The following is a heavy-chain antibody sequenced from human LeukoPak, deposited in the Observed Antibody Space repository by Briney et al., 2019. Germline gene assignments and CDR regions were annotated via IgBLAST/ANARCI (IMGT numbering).Heavy chain of an antibody. V-gene: IGHV3-23*01. J-gene: IGHJ4*02. CDR1: GFTFSNYA. CDR3: AKATTFYGDYGDY. Sequence: GGSLRLSCAASGFTFSNYAMNWVRQAPGKGLEWVSGISGSGGSTYYPDYVKGRFTISRDNSKNTVYLQLNSLTDEDTAIYYCAKATTFYGDYGDYWGQGTLVTVPS. D-gene: IGHD4-17*01. CDR2: ISGSGGST.